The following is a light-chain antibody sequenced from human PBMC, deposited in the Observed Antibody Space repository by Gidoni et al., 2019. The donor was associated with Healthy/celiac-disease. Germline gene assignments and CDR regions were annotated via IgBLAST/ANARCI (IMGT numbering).Light chain of an antibody. CDR1: KLGDKY. CDR2: QDS. Sequence: SYELTQPPSVSVSPGQTASITCSGDKLGDKYACWYQQKPGHSPVLVIYQDSKRPSGIPERFSGSNSGNTATLTISGTQAMDEADYYCKAWDRSTVVFGGGTKLTVL. V-gene: IGLV3-1*01. CDR3: KAWDRSTVV. J-gene: IGLJ2*01.